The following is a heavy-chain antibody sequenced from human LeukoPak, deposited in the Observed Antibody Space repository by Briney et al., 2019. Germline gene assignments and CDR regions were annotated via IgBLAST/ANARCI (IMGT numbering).Heavy chain of an antibody. CDR1: GFTFSNYW. V-gene: IGHV3-7*03. D-gene: IGHD6-13*01. J-gene: IGHJ4*02. CDR3: AKGRAAGIDY. CDR2: IKQDGSEK. Sequence: GGSLRLSCAASGFTFSNYWMSWVRQAPGKGLEWVANIKQDGSEKYYVDSVKGRFTISRDNSKNSLYLQMNSLRTEDTALYYCAKGRAAGIDYWGQGTLVTVSS.